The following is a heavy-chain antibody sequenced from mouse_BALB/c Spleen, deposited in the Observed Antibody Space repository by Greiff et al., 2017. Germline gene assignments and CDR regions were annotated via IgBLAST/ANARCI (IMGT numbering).Heavy chain of an antibody. V-gene: IGHV1-69*02. CDR3: TRYLHYGSYAMDY. CDR2: IYPSDSYT. CDR1: GYTFTSYW. Sequence: QVQLQQPGAELVRPGASVKLSCKASGYTFTSYWINWVKQRPGQGLDWIGNIYPSDSYTNYNQKFKDKATLTVDKSSSTAYMQLSSPTSEDSAVYYCTRYLHYGSYAMDYWGQGTSVTVSS. D-gene: IGHD1-2*01. J-gene: IGHJ4*01.